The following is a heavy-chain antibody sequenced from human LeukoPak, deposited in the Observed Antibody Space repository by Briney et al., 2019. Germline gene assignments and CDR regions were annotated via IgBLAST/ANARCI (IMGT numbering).Heavy chain of an antibody. D-gene: IGHD3-22*01. J-gene: IGHJ4*02. Sequence: PGGSLRLSCAASGFTFSDYCMAWVRQAPGKGLEWIGRIRTKPKGYTTEYAASVKGRFSISRDESKNSLYLQMNNLKTEDTAVYYCARERDSDDLYDPGDLDCWGQGTLVTVSS. CDR1: GFTFSDYC. V-gene: IGHV3-72*01. CDR3: ARERDSDDLYDPGDLDC. CDR2: IRTKPKGYTT.